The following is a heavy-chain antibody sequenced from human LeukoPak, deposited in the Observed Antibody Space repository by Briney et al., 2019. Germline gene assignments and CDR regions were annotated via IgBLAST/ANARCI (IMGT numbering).Heavy chain of an antibody. CDR3: ARDGDLLRYFDWPPWDYYYYGMDV. CDR2: INPSGGST. CDR1: GYTFTSYY. V-gene: IGHV1-46*01. Sequence: ASVKVSCKASGYTFTSYYMHWVRQAPGQGLEWTGIINPSGGSTSYAQKFQGRVTMTRDTSTSTVYMELSSLRSEDTAVYYCARDGDLLRYFDWPPWDYYYYGMDVWGQGTTVTVSS. D-gene: IGHD3-9*01. J-gene: IGHJ6*02.